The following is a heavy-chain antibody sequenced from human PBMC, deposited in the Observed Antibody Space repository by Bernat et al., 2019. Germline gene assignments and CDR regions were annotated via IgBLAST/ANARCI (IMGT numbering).Heavy chain of an antibody. CDR3: ATRGHTGYNYNYCGMDV. Sequence: EVQLLESGGGLVQPGGSLRLSCAASEFTLSSYATSWVRQAPGKGLEWVSAISTSGGSTFYAASVKGRFTISRDNTRNMVYLQMNSLRAEDTVVYYCATRGHTGYNYNYCGMDVWGQGTTVTVSS. CDR1: EFTLSSYA. V-gene: IGHV3-23*01. D-gene: IGHD5-12*01. J-gene: IGHJ6*02. CDR2: ISTSGGST.